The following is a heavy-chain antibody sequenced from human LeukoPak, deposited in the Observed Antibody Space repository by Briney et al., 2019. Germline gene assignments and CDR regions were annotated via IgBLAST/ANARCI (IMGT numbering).Heavy chain of an antibody. D-gene: IGHD4-17*01. V-gene: IGHV5-51*01. CDR3: ARHFPGGHDYGGYVLYPAFDI. CDR2: IYPGDSDT. CDR1: GYSFTSYW. Sequence: GESLKISCKGSGYSFTSYWIGWVRQMPGKGLEWMGIIYPGDSDTRYSPSFQGQVTISADKSISTAYLQWSSLKASDTAVYYCARHFPGGHDYGGYVLYPAFDIWGQGTMVTVSS. J-gene: IGHJ3*02.